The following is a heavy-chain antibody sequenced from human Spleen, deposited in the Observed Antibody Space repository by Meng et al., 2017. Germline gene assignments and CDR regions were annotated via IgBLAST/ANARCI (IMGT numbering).Heavy chain of an antibody. Sequence: QQQLWGAGLLQPPDILSPTGVVLGRSFSDVYWSWIRQPPGKGLEWIGEINHSGSTNYNPSLESRATISVDTSQNNLSLKLSSVTAADTAVYYCARRRAAAGMGYWGQGTLVTVSS. CDR1: GRSFSDVY. CDR3: ARRRAAAGMGY. J-gene: IGHJ4*02. D-gene: IGHD6-13*01. CDR2: INHSGST. V-gene: IGHV4-34*01.